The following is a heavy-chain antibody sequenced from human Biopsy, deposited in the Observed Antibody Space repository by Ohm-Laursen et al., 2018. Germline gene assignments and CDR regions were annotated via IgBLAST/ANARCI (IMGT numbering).Heavy chain of an antibody. CDR3: AKDKNDILTPGEGLDV. Sequence: SLRLSCAASGFIFDEFPMHWVRQTPGKGLEWVSAIILDSDRVDYADSVKGRFTISRDNAENSLYLEMNSLRPEDTAFYYCAKDKNDILTPGEGLDVWGHGTTVTVSS. V-gene: IGHV3-9*01. CDR1: GFIFDEFP. J-gene: IGHJ6*02. CDR2: IILDSDRV. D-gene: IGHD3-9*01.